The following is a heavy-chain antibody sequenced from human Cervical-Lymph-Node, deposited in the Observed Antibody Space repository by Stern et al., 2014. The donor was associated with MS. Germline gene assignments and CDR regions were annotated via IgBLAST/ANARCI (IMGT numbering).Heavy chain of an antibody. V-gene: IGHV1-69*01. J-gene: IGHJ5*02. D-gene: IGHD3-10*01. CDR3: ARERSIHYPAFAP. CDR2: IVPMFAKA. CDR1: GGSFKSYD. Sequence: QLVQSGAEVKKPGSSVRVSCKASGGSFKSYDFNWLRQAPGPGLEWMGDIVPMFAKANYAQKFQGRVTVTADEATNTVYMELSFLTSEDTAVYYCARERSIHYPAFAPWGQGTLVTVSS.